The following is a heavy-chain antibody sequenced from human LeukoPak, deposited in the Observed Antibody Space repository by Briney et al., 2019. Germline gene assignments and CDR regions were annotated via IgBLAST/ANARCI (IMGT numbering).Heavy chain of an antibody. D-gene: IGHD2-2*01. V-gene: IGHV1-2*02. J-gene: IGHJ4*02. Sequence: ASVEVSCKASGYTFTGYYMHWVRQAPGQRLEWMGWINPNSGGTNYAQKFQGRVTMTRDTSISTAYMELSRLRSDDTAVYYCAATLYCSSTSCYLSFDYWGQGTLVTVSS. CDR1: GYTFTGYY. CDR2: INPNSGGT. CDR3: AATLYCSSTSCYLSFDY.